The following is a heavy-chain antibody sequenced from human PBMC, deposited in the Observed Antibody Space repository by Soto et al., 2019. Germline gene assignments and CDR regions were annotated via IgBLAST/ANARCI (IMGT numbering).Heavy chain of an antibody. CDR1: GYTFTSYY. D-gene: IGHD3-10*01. Sequence: ASVKVSCKASGYTFTSYYMHWVRQAPGQGLEWMGIINPSGGSTSYAQKFQGRVTMTRDTSTSTVYVELSSLRSEDTAVYYRARKQNYYGSGTPRGMDVWGQGTTVTVSS. J-gene: IGHJ6*02. V-gene: IGHV1-46*01. CDR3: ARKQNYYGSGTPRGMDV. CDR2: INPSGGST.